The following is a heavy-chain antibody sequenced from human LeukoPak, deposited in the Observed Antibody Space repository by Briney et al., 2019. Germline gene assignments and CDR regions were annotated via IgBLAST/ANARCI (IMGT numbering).Heavy chain of an antibody. Sequence: GGSLRLSCAASGFTFSSYGMHWVRQAPGKGLEWVAVISYDGSNKYYADSVKGRFTISRDNSKNTLYLQMNSLRAEDTAVYYCAKDSASTVTSADYWGQGTLVTVSS. D-gene: IGHD4-17*01. V-gene: IGHV3-30*18. CDR1: GFTFSSYG. CDR3: AKDSASTVTSADY. CDR2: ISYDGSNK. J-gene: IGHJ4*02.